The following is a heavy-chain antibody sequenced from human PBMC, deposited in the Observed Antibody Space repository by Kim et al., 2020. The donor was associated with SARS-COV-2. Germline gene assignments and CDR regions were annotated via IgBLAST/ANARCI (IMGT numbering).Heavy chain of an antibody. V-gene: IGHV1-2*02. CDR1: GFSFTDYY. J-gene: IGHJ5*02. CDR3: ARLSS. CDR2: INPNSGGT. Sequence: ASVKVSCKASGFSFTDYYIHWMRQAPGQGLQHMGWINPNSGGTYYVQNFQGRVTMSRDTSITTAYMELSSLRSDDTAIYFCARLSSWGQGTLVTVSS.